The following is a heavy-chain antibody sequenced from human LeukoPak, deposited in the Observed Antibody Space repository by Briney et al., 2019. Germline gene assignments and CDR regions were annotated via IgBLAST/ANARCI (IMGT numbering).Heavy chain of an antibody. CDR3: AKGGIAVAGPLDY. Sequence: PGGSLRLSCAASGFTFSSYGMHWVRQAPGKGLEWVAVISYDGSNKYYADSVKGRFTISRDNSKNTLYLQMNSLRAEDTAVYYCAKGGIAVAGPLDYWGQGTLVTVSS. V-gene: IGHV3-30*18. CDR1: GFTFSSYG. CDR2: ISYDGSNK. J-gene: IGHJ4*02. D-gene: IGHD6-19*01.